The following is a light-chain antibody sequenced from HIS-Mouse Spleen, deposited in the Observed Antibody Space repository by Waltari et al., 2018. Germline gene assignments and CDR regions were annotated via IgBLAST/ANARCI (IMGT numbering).Light chain of an antibody. CDR1: QSLLHSNGYNY. V-gene: IGKV2-28*01. CDR3: MQALQTWT. J-gene: IGKJ1*01. Sequence: DIVMIQSPLSLPVTPGEPASISCRYSQSLLHSNGYNYLDWYLQKPGQSPQHLIYLGSNRASWVPDSFSGSGSGTDFTLKISRVEAEDVGVYYGMQALQTWTFGQGTKVEIK. CDR2: LGS.